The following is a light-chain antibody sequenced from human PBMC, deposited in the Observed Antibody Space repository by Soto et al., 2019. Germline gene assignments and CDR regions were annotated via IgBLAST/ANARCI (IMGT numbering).Light chain of an antibody. CDR3: SSYTSSSTYV. CDR1: SSDVGGSNG. V-gene: IGLV2-18*02. Sequence: QSVLAQAPSVSGSPGQSVGISCTGTSSDVGGSNGVSWYQQPPGTAPKLIIYDVSNRPSGVPDRFSGSKSGNTASLIISGLQAEDEGDYYCSSYTSSSTYVFGTGTKVTVL. J-gene: IGLJ1*01. CDR2: DVS.